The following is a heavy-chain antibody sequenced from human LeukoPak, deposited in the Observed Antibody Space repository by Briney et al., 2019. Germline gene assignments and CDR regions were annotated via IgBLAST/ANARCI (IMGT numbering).Heavy chain of an antibody. D-gene: IGHD5/OR15-5a*01. J-gene: IGHJ4*02. CDR1: GFTFTAYG. CDR3: ARDFGGYTVYNWSDFDY. V-gene: IGHV3-33*01. CDR2: IWHDGSKK. Sequence: GGSLRLSCTASGFTFTAYGMPWVRQAPGKGLEWVTLIWHDGSKKYYADSVKGRFTISRDNSKNTVNLQMNSLRTEDTAVYYCARDFGGYTVYNWSDFDYWGQGTLVTVSS.